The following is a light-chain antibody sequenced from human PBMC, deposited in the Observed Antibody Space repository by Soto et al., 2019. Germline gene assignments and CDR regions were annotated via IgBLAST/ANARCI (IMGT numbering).Light chain of an antibody. CDR3: QKYNSAPFT. Sequence: DIVMTQSPDSLAVSLGERATINCKSSQSVLYSSNNKNYLAWYQQKPGKVPKLLIYAASTLQSGVPSRFSGSGSGTDFTLTISSLQPEDVATYYCQKYNSAPFTFGQGTRLEIK. J-gene: IGKJ5*01. CDR2: AAS. V-gene: IGKV4-1*01. CDR1: QSVLYSSNNKNY.